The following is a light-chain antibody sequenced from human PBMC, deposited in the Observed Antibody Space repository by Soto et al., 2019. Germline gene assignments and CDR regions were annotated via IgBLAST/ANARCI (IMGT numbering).Light chain of an antibody. J-gene: IGKJ1*01. CDR1: QSVSGT. CDR2: GAS. CDR3: QQYNSWPRT. Sequence: EIVMTQSPATLSVSPGERATLSCRASQSVSGTLAWYQQKPGQAPRLLIYGASNRATGIPARFSGSGSGTEFTLTISSLQSEDFAVYYCQQYNSWPRTFGQGTKVEIK. V-gene: IGKV3-15*01.